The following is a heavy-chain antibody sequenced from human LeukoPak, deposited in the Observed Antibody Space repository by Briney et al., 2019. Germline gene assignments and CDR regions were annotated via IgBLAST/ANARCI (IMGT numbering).Heavy chain of an antibody. Sequence: GGSLRLSCAASGFTFSSYSMNWVRQAPGKGLEWVSSISSSSSYIYYADSVKGRFTISRDNAKNSLYLQMNSLRAEDTAVYYCARDAQYSGSFVPHPDAFDIWGQGTMVTVSS. CDR3: ARDAQYSGSFVPHPDAFDI. CDR2: ISSSSSYI. D-gene: IGHD1-26*01. J-gene: IGHJ3*02. CDR1: GFTFSSYS. V-gene: IGHV3-21*01.